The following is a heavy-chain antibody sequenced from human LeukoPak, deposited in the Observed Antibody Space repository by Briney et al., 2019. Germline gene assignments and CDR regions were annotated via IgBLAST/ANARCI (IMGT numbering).Heavy chain of an antibody. CDR3: AKDRLQVETAQFVD. CDR1: GFTFSNYA. Sequence: PGGSLRLSCAASGFTFSNYAMSWVRQTPGKGLEWVSSLSGGADRTYYADSVKGRFTISRDNSKNTLYLQINSLRAEDAAVYYCAKDRLQVETAQFVDWGQGTLVTVSS. CDR2: LSGGADRT. D-gene: IGHD5-12*01. V-gene: IGHV3-23*01. J-gene: IGHJ4*02.